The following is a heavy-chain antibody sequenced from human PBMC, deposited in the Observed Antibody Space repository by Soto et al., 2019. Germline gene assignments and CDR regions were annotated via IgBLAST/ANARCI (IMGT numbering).Heavy chain of an antibody. CDR3: ARAGGYEVQGNNWFDP. CDR1: GGSFTSNNW. CDR2: IYRTGST. V-gene: IGHV4-4*02. J-gene: IGHJ5*02. Sequence: SETLSLTCAVSGGSFTSNNWWTWVRQPPGQGLEWIGEIYRTGSTNYNPSLKSRVTISLDKSENQFSLKVTSVTAADTAVYYCARAGGYEVQGNNWFDPWGQGTLVTVSS. D-gene: IGHD5-12*01.